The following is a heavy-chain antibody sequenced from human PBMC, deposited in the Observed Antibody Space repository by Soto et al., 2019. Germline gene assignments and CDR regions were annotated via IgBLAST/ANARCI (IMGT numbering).Heavy chain of an antibody. V-gene: IGHV4-34*01. Sequence: QVQVQQWGAGLLKPSETLSLTCAVYGGSFSDYYWSWIRQSPGKGLEWIGEINHSGWTSYNPSLKTRVTISVDTSKSQLSLTLSSVSAADTAVYYCARDGYNSGSFDYWGQGTLVTVSS. D-gene: IGHD5-18*01. J-gene: IGHJ4*02. CDR3: ARDGYNSGSFDY. CDR2: INHSGWT. CDR1: GGSFSDYY.